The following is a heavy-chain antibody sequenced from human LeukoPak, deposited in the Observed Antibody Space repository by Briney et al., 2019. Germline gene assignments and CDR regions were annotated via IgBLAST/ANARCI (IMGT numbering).Heavy chain of an antibody. D-gene: IGHD2-2*01. J-gene: IGHJ6*03. CDR2: IYHSGST. CDR1: GGSISSTSYY. V-gene: IGHV4-39*01. CDR3: ARSLVVPAHYYYYYYYMDV. Sequence: PAETLSLTCTVSGGSISSTSYYWGWIRQPPGKGLEWSGSIYHSGSTYYNPSLNSRVTISVDTSKNQFSLKLRSVTAADTAVYYCARSLVVPAHYYYYYYYMDVWGKGTTVTVSS.